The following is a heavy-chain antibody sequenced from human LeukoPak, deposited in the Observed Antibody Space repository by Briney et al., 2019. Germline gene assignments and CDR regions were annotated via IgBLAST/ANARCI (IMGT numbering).Heavy chain of an antibody. D-gene: IGHD3-10*01. J-gene: IGHJ4*02. CDR1: GFTFSSYW. CDR3: ARVGGAYYGSGSYYNSN. V-gene: IGHV3-7*01. Sequence: PGGSLRLSCAASGFTFSSYWMSWVRQAPGKGREWVANIKQDGSEKYYVDSVKGRFTISRDNAKNSLYLQMNSLRAEDTAVYYCARVGGAYYGSGSYYNSNWGQGTLVTVSS. CDR2: IKQDGSEK.